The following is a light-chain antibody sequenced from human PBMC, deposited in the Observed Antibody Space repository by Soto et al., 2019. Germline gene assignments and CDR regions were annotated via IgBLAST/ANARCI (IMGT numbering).Light chain of an antibody. V-gene: IGLV1-47*01. J-gene: IGLJ2*01. CDR2: MNN. CDR1: SSNIGSNY. CDR3: AAWDDSLSGDSLSGRVV. Sequence: QSVLTQPPSASGTPGQRVSISCSGSSSNIGSNYVYWYQQFPGTAPKLLIYMNNRRPSGVPDRFSGSKSGTSASLAISGLRSEDEADYYCAAWDDSLSGDSLSGRVVFGGGTKVTVL.